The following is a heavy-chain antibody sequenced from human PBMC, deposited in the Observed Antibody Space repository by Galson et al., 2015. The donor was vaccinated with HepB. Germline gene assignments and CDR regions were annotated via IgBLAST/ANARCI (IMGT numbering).Heavy chain of an antibody. Sequence: SLRLSCAASGFTFSNYAMSWVRQAPGKGLEWVSGISGSGVSTYYADSANGRFTISRDNSNNTLFLQMNSLRVDDTALYYCAKYGGNYPYYGMDVWGQGTTVTVSS. CDR3: AKYGGNYPYYGMDV. V-gene: IGHV3-23*01. J-gene: IGHJ6*02. CDR1: GFTFSNYA. CDR2: ISGSGVST. D-gene: IGHD1-7*01.